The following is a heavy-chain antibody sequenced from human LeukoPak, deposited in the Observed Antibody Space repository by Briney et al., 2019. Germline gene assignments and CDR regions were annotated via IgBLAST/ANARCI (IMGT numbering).Heavy chain of an antibody. V-gene: IGHV1-18*01. D-gene: IGHD3-22*01. CDR2: ISSYNGNR. CDR1: GYTFTSYG. J-gene: IGHJ4*02. Sequence: ASVKVSCKASGYTFTSYGISWVRQAPGQGLEWMGWISSYNGNRNYAQKLQGRVIMTTDTSTSTAYMELRSLKSDDTAVYYCARGLPPTYYYDSSAYPGIDYWGQGTLVTVSS. CDR3: ARGLPPTYYYDSSAYPGIDY.